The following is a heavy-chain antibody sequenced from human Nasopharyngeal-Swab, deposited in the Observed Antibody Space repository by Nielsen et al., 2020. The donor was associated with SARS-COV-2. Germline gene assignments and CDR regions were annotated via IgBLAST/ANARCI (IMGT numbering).Heavy chain of an antibody. CDR1: GFTFSSYA. J-gene: IGHJ6*03. Sequence: GESLKISCAASGFTFSSYAMHWVRQAPGKGLEWVAGISYDGSNKYYADPVKGRFTISRDNSKNTLYLQMNSLRAEDTAVYYCARVLEVPPSDYYYYYMDVWGKGTTVTVSS. D-gene: IGHD1-1*01. V-gene: IGHV3-30-3*01. CDR3: ARVLEVPPSDYYYYYMDV. CDR2: ISYDGSNK.